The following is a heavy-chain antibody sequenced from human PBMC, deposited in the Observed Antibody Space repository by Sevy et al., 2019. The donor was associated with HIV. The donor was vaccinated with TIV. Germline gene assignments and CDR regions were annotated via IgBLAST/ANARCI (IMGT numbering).Heavy chain of an antibody. CDR1: GFAFTNYY. V-gene: IGHV3-30-3*01. D-gene: IGHD1-7*01. Sequence: GGSLRLSCAASGFAFTNYYEMHWVRQAPGKGLEWVALISFDESDKYYADSVKGRFTISRDNSNDMLYLKMDSLGTEDMAVYYCARVAFRELLPNGLDSWGQGTLVTVSS. CDR3: ARVAFRELLPNGLDS. J-gene: IGHJ4*02. CDR2: ISFDESDK.